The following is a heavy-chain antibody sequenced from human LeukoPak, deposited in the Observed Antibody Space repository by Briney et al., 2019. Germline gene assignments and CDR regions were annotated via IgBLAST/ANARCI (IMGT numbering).Heavy chain of an antibody. CDR3: IRDMYTTSSARGAY. CDR1: GFTFSSYW. V-gene: IGHV3-74*01. J-gene: IGHJ4*02. D-gene: IGHD6-6*01. CDR2: INGDGSST. Sequence: PGGSLRLSCAASGFTFSSYWMHWVRQAPGKGLVWVSCINGDGSSTSYADSVKGRLTISRDNAKSTLYLQMNSPRAEDTAVYYCIRDMYTTSSARGAYWGQGTLVTVSS.